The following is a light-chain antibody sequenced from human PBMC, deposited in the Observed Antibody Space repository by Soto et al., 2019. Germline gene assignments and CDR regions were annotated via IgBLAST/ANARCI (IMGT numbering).Light chain of an antibody. Sequence: AIRMTQSPSSLSASTGDRVTITCRASQGISSYLAWYQQKPGKAPKLLIYAASTLQSGVPSRFSGSGSGTDFTLTISCLQSEDFATYYCQQYYSYPLDTFGQGTGLEIK. CDR1: QGISSY. J-gene: IGKJ5*01. CDR2: AAS. CDR3: QQYYSYPLDT. V-gene: IGKV1-8*01.